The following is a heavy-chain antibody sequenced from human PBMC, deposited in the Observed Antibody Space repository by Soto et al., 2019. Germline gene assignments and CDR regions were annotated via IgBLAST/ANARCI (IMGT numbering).Heavy chain of an antibody. D-gene: IGHD4-4*01. CDR2: LYRGDRR. CDR3: VSDYSENGGAFDL. J-gene: IGHJ3*01. V-gene: IGHV3-53*01. Sequence: VQLMESGGGLIQPGGSLRLSCATSGFAVSVNYLSWVRQAPGKAPEWVSGLYRGDRRYYADAVKGRFTISRDISRSTLYLEMNSLRIEDTAVYYCVSDYSENGGAFDLWGQGTMVTVSS. CDR1: GFAVSVNY.